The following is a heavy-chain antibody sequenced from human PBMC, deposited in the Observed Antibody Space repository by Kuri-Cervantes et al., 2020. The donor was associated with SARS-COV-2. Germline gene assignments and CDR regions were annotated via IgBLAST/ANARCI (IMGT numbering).Heavy chain of an antibody. CDR1: GYTLTELA. Sequence: ASVKVSCKVSGYTLTELAMHWVRQAPGKGLEWSGGFEPEDGETIYAQKFQGRVTMTEDTSTDTAYMELSSLRSEDTDVYYCALCFAVVAANRFDYWGQGTLVTVSS. D-gene: IGHD2-15*01. V-gene: IGHV1-24*01. J-gene: IGHJ4*01. CDR3: ALCFAVVAANRFDY. CDR2: FEPEDGET.